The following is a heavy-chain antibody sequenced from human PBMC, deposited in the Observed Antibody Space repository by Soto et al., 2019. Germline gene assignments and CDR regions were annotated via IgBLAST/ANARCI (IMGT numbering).Heavy chain of an antibody. V-gene: IGHV4-39*01. Sequence: SETLSLTCTVSGGSISSSSYYWGWIRQPPGKGLEWIGSIYYSGSTYYNPSLKSRVTISVDTSKNQFSLKLSSVTTADTAVYYCARRLYYDSSGFEGGGMDVWGQGTTVTVSS. J-gene: IGHJ6*02. CDR3: ARRLYYDSSGFEGGGMDV. CDR2: IYYSGST. CDR1: GGSISSSSYY. D-gene: IGHD3-22*01.